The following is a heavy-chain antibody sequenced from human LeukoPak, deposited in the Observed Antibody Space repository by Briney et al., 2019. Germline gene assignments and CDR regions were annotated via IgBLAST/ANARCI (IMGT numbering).Heavy chain of an antibody. J-gene: IGHJ4*02. CDR2: ISGSGSGGST. Sequence: GGSLRLSCAASGFAFSSYAMSWVRQAPGQGLEWVSSISGSGSGGSTYYADSVKGRFTISRDTSKNTLYLQMNSLRAEDTAVYFCAKEEWLGKMNFFDYWGQGTLVTVSS. D-gene: IGHD6-19*01. V-gene: IGHV3-23*01. CDR1: GFAFSSYA. CDR3: AKEEWLGKMNFFDY.